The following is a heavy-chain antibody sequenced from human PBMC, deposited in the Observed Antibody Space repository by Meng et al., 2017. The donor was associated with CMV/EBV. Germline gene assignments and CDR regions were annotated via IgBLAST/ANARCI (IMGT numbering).Heavy chain of an antibody. CDR3: TTDSYDFWSGQREYYFDY. CDR1: GFTFSNAW. D-gene: IGHD3-3*01. Sequence: GESLKISCAASGFTFSNAWMSWVRQAPGKGLEWVCRIKSKTDGGTTDYAAPVKGRFTISRDDSKNTLYLQMNSLKTEDTAVYYCTTDSYDFWSGQREYYFDYWGQGTLVTVSS. CDR2: IKSKTDGGTT. J-gene: IGHJ4*02. V-gene: IGHV3-15*01.